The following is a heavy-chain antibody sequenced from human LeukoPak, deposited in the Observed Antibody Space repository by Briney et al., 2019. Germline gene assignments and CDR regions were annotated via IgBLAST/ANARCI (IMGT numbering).Heavy chain of an antibody. CDR1: GFTFSDYD. CDR3: AKRGPRGY. CDR2: IGSGGSTI. J-gene: IGHJ4*02. V-gene: IGHV3-11*01. D-gene: IGHD5-12*01. Sequence: GGSLRLSCAASGFTFSDYDMSWIRQAPGKGLEWVSYIGSGGSTIYYADSMNGQFTISTHNAQNSLHLHMNSLRDDDTAVYSCAKRGPRGYWGQGTTVTVSS.